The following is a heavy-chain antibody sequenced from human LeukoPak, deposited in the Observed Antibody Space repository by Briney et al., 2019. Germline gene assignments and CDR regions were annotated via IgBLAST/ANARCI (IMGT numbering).Heavy chain of an antibody. CDR2: VNDNGANT. V-gene: IGHV3-23*01. CDR3: TKSDGGFYPIDY. D-gene: IGHD2-21*02. CDR1: GFTFSNYG. Sequence: PGGSLRLSCAASGFTFSNYGMSWVRQAPGKGLEWVSTVNDNGANTHYADSVKGRFTISRDNSKNTLLLQMNSLRADDTALYYCTKSDGGFYPIDYWGQGTLVIVSS. J-gene: IGHJ4*02.